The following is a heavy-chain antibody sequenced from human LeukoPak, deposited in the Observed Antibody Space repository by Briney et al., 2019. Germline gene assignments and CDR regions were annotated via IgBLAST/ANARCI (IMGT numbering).Heavy chain of an antibody. CDR1: GYTFNSYA. CDR3: ARGGGSPH. D-gene: IGHD1-26*01. CDR2: ISAYTGDA. J-gene: IGHJ4*02. V-gene: IGHV1-18*01. Sequence: ASVKVSCKASGYTFNSYAISWVRQAPGQGPEWMGWISAYTGDAHYEEKLQGRVTMTTDTSTSTAYMELRSLRSDDTAVYYCARGGGSPHWGQGTLVTVSS.